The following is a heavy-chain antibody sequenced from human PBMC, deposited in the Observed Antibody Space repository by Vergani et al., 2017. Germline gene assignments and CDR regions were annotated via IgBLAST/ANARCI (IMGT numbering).Heavy chain of an antibody. D-gene: IGHD3-3*01. J-gene: IGHJ6*02. CDR3: AKDRSSRITIFGVVIPHYYGMDV. V-gene: IGHV3-23*04. Sequence: EVQLVESGGGLVQPGGSLRLSCAASGFTFSNYWMHWVRQAPGKGLVWVSAISGSGGSTYYADSVKGRFTISRDNSKNTLYLQMNSLRAEDTAVYYCAKDRSSRITIFGVVIPHYYGMDVWGQGTTVTVSS. CDR1: GFTFSNYW. CDR2: ISGSGGST.